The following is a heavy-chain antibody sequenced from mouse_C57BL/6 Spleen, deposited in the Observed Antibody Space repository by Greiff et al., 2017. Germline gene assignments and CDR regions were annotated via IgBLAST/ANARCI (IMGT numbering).Heavy chain of an antibody. CDR1: GYTFTSYW. V-gene: IGHV1-69*01. J-gene: IGHJ4*01. D-gene: IGHD3-3*01. CDR3: ARQGRGAMDY. CDR2: IDPSDSYT. Sequence: QVQLKQPGAELVMPGASVKLSCKASGYTFTSYWMHWVKQRPGQGLEWIGEIDPSDSYTNYNQKFKGKSTLTVDKSSSTAYMQLSSLTSEDSAVYYCARQGRGAMDYWGQGTSVTVSS.